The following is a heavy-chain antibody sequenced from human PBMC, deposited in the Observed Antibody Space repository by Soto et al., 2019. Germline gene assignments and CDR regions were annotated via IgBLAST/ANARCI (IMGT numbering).Heavy chain of an antibody. Sequence: GESLKISCKGSGYTFTSYWIGWVRQMPGEGLEWMGVIYPSDSDIRYSPSFQGKVSISADKSITTAYLQWSSLKAADTAMYYCVRSGTSSGRFSDYWGQGTLVTVSS. D-gene: IGHD2-15*01. CDR1: GYTFTSYW. CDR3: VRSGTSSGRFSDY. J-gene: IGHJ4*02. CDR2: IYPSDSDI. V-gene: IGHV5-51*01.